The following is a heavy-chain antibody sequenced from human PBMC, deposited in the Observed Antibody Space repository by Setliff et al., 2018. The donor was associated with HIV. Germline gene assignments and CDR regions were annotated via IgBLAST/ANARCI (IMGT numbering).Heavy chain of an antibody. V-gene: IGHV4-34*01. J-gene: IGHJ4*02. CDR2: INHSGST. Sequence: PSETLSLTCAVYGGSLSGYHWSWIRQSPEKGLEWIGEINHSGSTNYNPSLKSRVTMSVDTSKNQFSLKLSSVTAADTAVYCCARGGGYDRSGYYPFDYWGQGTPVTVSS. D-gene: IGHD3-22*01. CDR3: ARGGGYDRSGYYPFDY. CDR1: GGSLSGYH.